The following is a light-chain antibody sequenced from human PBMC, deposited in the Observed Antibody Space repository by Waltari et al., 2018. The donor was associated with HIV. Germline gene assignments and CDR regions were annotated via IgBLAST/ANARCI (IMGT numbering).Light chain of an antibody. J-gene: IGLJ3*02. CDR2: RNK. Sequence: QSVLTQPPSASGTPGQRVTISCSGSSSNLGTNYVYWYHQLPGTAPKILIYRNKRRPAGVPDRFSGAKSGTSASLAISGLRSEDEAEYYCAAWDDSLSGWVFGGGTKLTVL. CDR1: SSNLGTNY. V-gene: IGLV1-47*01. CDR3: AAWDDSLSGWV.